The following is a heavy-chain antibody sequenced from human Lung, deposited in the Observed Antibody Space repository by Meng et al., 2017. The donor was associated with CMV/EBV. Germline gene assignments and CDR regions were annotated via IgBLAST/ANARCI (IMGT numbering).Heavy chain of an antibody. Sequence: ASVKVSCKASGYTFIGYYMHWVRQAPGQGLEWVGWINPNSGSTNLAQKFQGRVTMARDTSTRTVYMELRSLGFDDTAVYYCGRGVGFQLPDYWGQGTLVTVYS. D-gene: IGHD2-2*01. V-gene: IGHV1-2*02. CDR1: GYTFIGYY. CDR3: GRGVGFQLPDY. J-gene: IGHJ4*02. CDR2: INPNSGST.